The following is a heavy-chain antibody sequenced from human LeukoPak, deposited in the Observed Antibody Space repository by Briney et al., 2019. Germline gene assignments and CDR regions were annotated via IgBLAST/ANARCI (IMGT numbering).Heavy chain of an antibody. V-gene: IGHV3-21*01. Sequence: GGSLRLSCAASGFTFSSYSMDWVRQAPGKGLEWVSSISSSSNYIYYADSVKGRFTISRDNAKNSLYLQMNSLSAEDTAVYYCARYYGSGAFDIWGQGTMVTVSS. CDR1: GFTFSSYS. J-gene: IGHJ3*02. CDR3: ARYYGSGAFDI. D-gene: IGHD3-10*01. CDR2: ISSSSNYI.